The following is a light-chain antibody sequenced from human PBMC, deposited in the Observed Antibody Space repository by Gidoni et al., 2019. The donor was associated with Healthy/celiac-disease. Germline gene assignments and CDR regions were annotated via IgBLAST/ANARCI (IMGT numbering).Light chain of an antibody. Sequence: DIQMTQSPSSLSASVGDRVTITCRASQSISSYLNWYQQKPGKAPKLLIYAASSLQSGVPSRFSGSGSGTDCTLTISSLQPEDCATYYCQQSYSTPQTFGQGTKLEIK. CDR1: QSISSY. J-gene: IGKJ2*01. CDR3: QQSYSTPQT. CDR2: AAS. V-gene: IGKV1-39*01.